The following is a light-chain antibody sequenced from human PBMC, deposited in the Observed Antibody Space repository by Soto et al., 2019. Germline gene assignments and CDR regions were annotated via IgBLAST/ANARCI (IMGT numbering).Light chain of an antibody. Sequence: QSVLTQPPSLSGAPGQNIIISCTGGGSNIGAGFDVHWYQLPGTAPKLLIYGNTNRPSGVPDRFSGSKSGTSASLVITGLQAEDEADYYCQSYDTGLSGPVVFGGGTKLTVL. CDR3: QSYDTGLSGPVV. V-gene: IGLV1-40*01. CDR2: GNT. CDR1: GSNIGAGFD. J-gene: IGLJ2*01.